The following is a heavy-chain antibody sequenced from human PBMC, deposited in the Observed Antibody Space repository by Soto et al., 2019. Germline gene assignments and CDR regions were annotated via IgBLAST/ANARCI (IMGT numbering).Heavy chain of an antibody. CDR1: GYTFTSYY. J-gene: IGHJ6*02. D-gene: IGHD2-2*02. CDR2: INPSGGST. CDR3: ARDLVVPAAIVSPRYYYYGMDV. V-gene: IGHV1-46*01. Sequence: ASVKVSCKASGYTFTSYYMHWVRQAPGQGLEWMGIINPSGGSTSYAQKFQGRVTMTRDTSTSTVYMELSSLRSEDTAVYYCARDLVVPAAIVSPRYYYYGMDVWGQGTTVTVSS.